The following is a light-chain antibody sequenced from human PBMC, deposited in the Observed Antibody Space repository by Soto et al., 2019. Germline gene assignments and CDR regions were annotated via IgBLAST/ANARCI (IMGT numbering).Light chain of an antibody. CDR2: EAS. CDR3: QQFNSNVWT. CDR1: QSVSRW. J-gene: IGKJ1*01. Sequence: DIQMTQSPSTLSASVGDTVTITCRASQSVSRWLNWYQQKPGKAPRLLIYEASNLERGVPMRFSGSGSGTEFVLHIPSLQAADSATYYCQQFNSNVWTFGQGTRLEI. V-gene: IGKV1-5*01.